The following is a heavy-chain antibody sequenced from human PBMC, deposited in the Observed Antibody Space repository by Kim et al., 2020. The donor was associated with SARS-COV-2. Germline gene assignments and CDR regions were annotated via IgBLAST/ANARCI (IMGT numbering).Heavy chain of an antibody. CDR3: ATHSYCSSTSCYGNWFDP. CDR1: CGSFSGYY. V-gene: IGHV4-34*01. Sequence: SETLSLTCAVYCGSFSGYYWSWIRQPPGKGLEWIGEINHSGSTNYNPSLKSRVTISVDTSKNQFSLKLSSVTAADTAVYYCATHSYCSSTSCYGNWFDPWGQGTLVTVSS. D-gene: IGHD2-2*01. CDR2: INHSGST. J-gene: IGHJ5*02.